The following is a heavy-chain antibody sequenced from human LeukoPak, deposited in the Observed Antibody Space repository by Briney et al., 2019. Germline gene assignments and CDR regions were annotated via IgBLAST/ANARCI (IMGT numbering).Heavy chain of an antibody. V-gene: IGHV3-53*01. CDR2: IYSGGTT. CDR1: GFTVSSNY. Sequence: PGGSLRLSCAASGFTVSSNYMSWVRQAPGMGLEWVSVIYSGGTTYYADSVKDRFTIPRDNSKNMLYLQMNSLRAEDTAVYYCAREPGTDYRKYYFDYWGQGTLVTVSS. D-gene: IGHD3/OR15-3a*01. CDR3: AREPGTDYRKYYFDY. J-gene: IGHJ4*02.